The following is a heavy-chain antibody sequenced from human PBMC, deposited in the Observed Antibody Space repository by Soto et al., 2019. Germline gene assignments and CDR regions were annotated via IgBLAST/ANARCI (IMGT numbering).Heavy chain of an antibody. V-gene: IGHV3-15*01. CDR1: GLTFSDVW. Sequence: GGSLRLSCAASGLTFSDVWMSWVRQAPGKGLEWIGRIRSQADGGTTDCSAPVKGRFTISRDDSQSTLFLKMNNLKIDDTGLYYCTEGTRFWGQGTLVTVSS. CDR3: TEGTRF. CDR2: IRSQADGGTT. J-gene: IGHJ1*01. D-gene: IGHD4-17*01.